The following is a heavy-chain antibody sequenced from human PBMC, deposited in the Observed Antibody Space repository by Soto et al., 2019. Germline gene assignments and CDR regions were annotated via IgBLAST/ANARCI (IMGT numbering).Heavy chain of an antibody. CDR1: GYTFSSYW. V-gene: IGHV5-51*01. Sequence: GESLKISCKGSGYTFSSYWIAWVRQMPGKGLEWMGIIYPADSDTRYSPSFEGQVTISADKSISTAYLQWSSLKAPDTAMYYCARSEGGYRSTYTCYPNWFDTWGQGTLVTVSS. D-gene: IGHD2-2*01. CDR3: ARSEGGYRSTYTCYPNWFDT. CDR2: IYPADSDT. J-gene: IGHJ5*02.